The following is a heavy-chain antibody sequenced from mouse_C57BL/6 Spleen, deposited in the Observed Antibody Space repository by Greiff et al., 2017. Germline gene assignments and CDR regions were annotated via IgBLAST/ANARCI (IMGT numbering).Heavy chain of an antibody. CDR1: GFSLTSSA. CDR3: ARIDADGYSLDY. CDR2: IWTGGGK. V-gene: IGHV2-9-1*01. D-gene: IGHD2-3*01. Sequence: VKLVESGPGLVAPSQSLSITCTVSGFSLTSSAISWVRQPPGKGLEWLGVIWTGGGKNYNSALKSRLSIGKDNSKSQVFLKMNSLQTDDTARYYCARIDADGYSLDYWGQGTSVTVSS. J-gene: IGHJ4*01.